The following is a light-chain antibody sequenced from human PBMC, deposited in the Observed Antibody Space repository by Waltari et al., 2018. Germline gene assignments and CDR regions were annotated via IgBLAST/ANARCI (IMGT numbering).Light chain of an antibody. J-gene: IGKJ2*01. CDR1: QRLSVAY. CDR3: QQYDTSPGT. CDR2: GAS. Sequence: EIVLTQSPGTLSLSPGDTATLSCRASQRLSVAYLAWYQHKSGQAPRLLIYGASYRATGIPDRFSGSGSGTDFTITITRLEPDDFAVYYCQQYDTSPGTFGQGTKLEI. V-gene: IGKV3-20*01.